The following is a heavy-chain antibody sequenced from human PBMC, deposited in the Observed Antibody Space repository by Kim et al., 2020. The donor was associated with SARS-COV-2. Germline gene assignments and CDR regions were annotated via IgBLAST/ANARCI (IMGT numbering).Heavy chain of an antibody. D-gene: IGHD6-19*01. CDR3: ASSGWYTGGYYFDY. Sequence: AQKLQGRVTMTPDTSTSTAYMELRSLRSDDTAVYYCASSGWYTGGYYFDYWGQGTLVTVSS. J-gene: IGHJ4*02. V-gene: IGHV1-18*01.